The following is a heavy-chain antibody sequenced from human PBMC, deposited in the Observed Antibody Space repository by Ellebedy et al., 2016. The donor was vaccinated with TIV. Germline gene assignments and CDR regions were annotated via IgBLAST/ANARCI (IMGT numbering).Heavy chain of an antibody. D-gene: IGHD3-22*01. CDR1: GFSVSSGSDY. J-gene: IGHJ4*02. CDR2: IYYSGST. CDR3: AKDPQEIYDTSLDS. V-gene: IGHV4-61*01. Sequence: SETLSLXCTVSGFSVSSGSDYWSWILQPPGKGLEWIGYIYYSGSTNYNPSLKSRVTISVDTSKNQFSLKLSSVTAADTAVYYCAKDPQEIYDTSLDSWGQGTLVTVSS.